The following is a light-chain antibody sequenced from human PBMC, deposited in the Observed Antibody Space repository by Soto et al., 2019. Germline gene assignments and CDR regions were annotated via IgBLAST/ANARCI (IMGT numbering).Light chain of an antibody. CDR2: GAS. CDR3: QQYNNWPGT. V-gene: IGKV3-15*01. CDR1: QSVSSN. Sequence: EIVMTQSPATLSVAPGERATLSCRASQSVSSNLAWYQQKPGQAPRLLIYGASTRATGIPARFSGSGSGTEFTLTIGSLQSEDFAVYYCQQYNNWPGTFGQGTKVEI. J-gene: IGKJ1*01.